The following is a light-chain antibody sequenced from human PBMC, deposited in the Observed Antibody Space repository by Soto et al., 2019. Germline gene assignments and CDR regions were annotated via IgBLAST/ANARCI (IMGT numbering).Light chain of an antibody. CDR1: SSDVGSYNL. CDR2: EGS. J-gene: IGLJ1*01. CDR3: CSYAGSSTFYV. V-gene: IGLV2-23*03. Sequence: HSALTQPASVSGSPGQSITISCTGTSSDVGSYNLVSWYQQHPGKAPKLMIYEGSKRPSGVSNRFSGSKSGNTASLTISGLQAEDEADYYCCSYAGSSTFYVFGTGTMLTVL.